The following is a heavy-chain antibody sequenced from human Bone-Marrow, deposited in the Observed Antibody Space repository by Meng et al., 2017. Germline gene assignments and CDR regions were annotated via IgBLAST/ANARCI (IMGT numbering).Heavy chain of an antibody. V-gene: IGHV3-13*01. D-gene: IGHD6-19*01. J-gene: IGHJ6*02. CDR2: IGTAGDT. CDR3: ARDLRSSGWYPPYYYYYGMDV. Sequence: GESLKISCAACGFTFSSYDMHWVRQATGKGLEWVSAIGTAGDTYYPGSVKGRFTISRDNAKNSLYLQMNSLRAEDTAVYYCARDLRSSGWYPPYYYYYGMDVWGQGTTVTVSS. CDR1: GFTFSSYD.